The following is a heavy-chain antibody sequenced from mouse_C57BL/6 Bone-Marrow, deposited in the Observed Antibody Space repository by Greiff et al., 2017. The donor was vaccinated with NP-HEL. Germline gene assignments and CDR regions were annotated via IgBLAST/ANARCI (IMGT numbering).Heavy chain of an antibody. J-gene: IGHJ2*01. Sequence: QVQLQQSGPELVKPGASVKISCKASGYAFSSSWMNWVKQRPGKGLEWIGRIYPGDGDTNYNGKFKGKDTLTADKSSSKAYMQLSSLTSEDSAVYFCARYDNLDYWGQGTTLTVSS. V-gene: IGHV1-82*01. CDR1: GYAFSSSW. CDR3: ARYDNLDY. CDR2: IYPGDGDT. D-gene: IGHD2-10*02.